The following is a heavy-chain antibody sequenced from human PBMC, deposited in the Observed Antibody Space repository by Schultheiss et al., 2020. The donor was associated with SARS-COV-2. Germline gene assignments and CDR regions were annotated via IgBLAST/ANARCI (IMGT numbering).Heavy chain of an antibody. J-gene: IGHJ4*02. CDR2: IYHSGST. CDR1: GYSISSGYY. V-gene: IGHV4-38-2*01. Sequence: SQTLSLTCAVSGYSISSGYYWGWIRQPPGKGLEWIGSIYHSGSTYYNPSLKSRVTISVDTSKNQFSLKLTSVTAADTAVYYCARVLDTSMVGLDYWGQGTLVTVSS. D-gene: IGHD5-18*01. CDR3: ARVLDTSMVGLDY.